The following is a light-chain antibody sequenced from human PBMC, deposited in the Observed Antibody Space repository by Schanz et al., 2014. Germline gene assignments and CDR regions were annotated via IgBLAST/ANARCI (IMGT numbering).Light chain of an antibody. V-gene: IGLV2-14*03. J-gene: IGLJ3*02. CDR1: SSDIGGYNS. CDR3: SSYTYSGPPEV. CDR2: DVN. Sequence: QSALTQPPSASGSPGQSVTISCTGSSSDIGGYNSVSWYQQHPGKAPKLIIYDVNNRPSGVSDRFSGAKSGNTASLTISGLQAEDEADYYCSSYTYSGPPEVFGGGTKLTAL.